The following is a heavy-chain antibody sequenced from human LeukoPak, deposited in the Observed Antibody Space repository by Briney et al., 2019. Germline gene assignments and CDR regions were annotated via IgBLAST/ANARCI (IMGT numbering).Heavy chain of an antibody. D-gene: IGHD3-10*01. J-gene: IGHJ5*02. CDR3: ARHQGRGYYGSGSYRSWFDP. V-gene: IGHV4-34*01. CDR1: GGSFSGYY. Sequence: SETLSLTCAVYGGSFSGYYWSWIRQPPGKGLEWIGEINYSGSTNYNPSLKSRVTISVDTSKNQFSLKLSSVTAADTAVYYCARHQGRGYYGSGSYRSWFDPWGQGTLVTVSS. CDR2: INYSGST.